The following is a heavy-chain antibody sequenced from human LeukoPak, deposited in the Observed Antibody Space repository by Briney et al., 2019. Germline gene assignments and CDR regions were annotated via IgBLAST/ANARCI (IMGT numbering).Heavy chain of an antibody. CDR2: IYYSGST. CDR1: GGSISSSSYY. V-gene: IGHV4-39*07. Sequence: SETLSLTCTVSGGSISSSSYYWGWIRQPPGKGLEWIGSIYYSGSTYYNPSLKSRVTISVDTSKNQFSLKLSSVTAADTAVYYCARVAAGMVYAIRYFDYWGQGTLVTDSS. J-gene: IGHJ4*02. D-gene: IGHD2-8*01. CDR3: ARVAAGMVYAIRYFDY.